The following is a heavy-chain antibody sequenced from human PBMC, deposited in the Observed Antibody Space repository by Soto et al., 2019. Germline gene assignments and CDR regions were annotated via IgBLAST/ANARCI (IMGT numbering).Heavy chain of an antibody. J-gene: IGHJ4*02. V-gene: IGHV4-4*02. CDR3: AKVSSSWYSGFFEL. D-gene: IGHD6-13*01. CDR2: THHSGRT. Sequence: SETLSLTCTVSGGSMSSSNWWNWVRQPPGKGLEWIGETHHSGRTNYNPSLKSRVTISVDKSKNHFSLKLSSVTAADTAVYYCAKVSSSWYSGFFELWGQGTLVTVSS. CDR1: GGSMSSSNW.